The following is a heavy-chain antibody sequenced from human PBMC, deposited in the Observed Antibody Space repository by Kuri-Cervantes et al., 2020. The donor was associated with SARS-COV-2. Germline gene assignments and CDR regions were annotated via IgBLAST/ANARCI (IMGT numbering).Heavy chain of an antibody. Sequence: GESLKISCAASGFTFGDYYMSWIRQAPGKGLEWVSYISSSGGIYMQYADSVKGRFTISRDNAKKSLYLEMNSLRAEDTAVYYCARQGYCSGGSCYSGAMDVWGQGTTVTVSS. J-gene: IGHJ6*02. V-gene: IGHV3-11*01. CDR1: GFTFGDYY. D-gene: IGHD2-15*01. CDR2: ISSSGGIYM. CDR3: ARQGYCSGGSCYSGAMDV.